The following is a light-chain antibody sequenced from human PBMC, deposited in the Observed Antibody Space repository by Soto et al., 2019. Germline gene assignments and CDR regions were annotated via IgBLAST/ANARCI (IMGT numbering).Light chain of an antibody. CDR3: QHYQSGHPIT. J-gene: IGKJ5*01. Sequence: EILLTQSPDTLSLSPGERATLSCRAAQSVGTRLAWYQHKTGQAPRLLISGASSRATGIPDRFTGSGSETSFTPTISRLEPEDFALYYCQHYQSGHPITFGQGTRLEIK. CDR1: QSVGTR. CDR2: GAS. V-gene: IGKV3-20*01.